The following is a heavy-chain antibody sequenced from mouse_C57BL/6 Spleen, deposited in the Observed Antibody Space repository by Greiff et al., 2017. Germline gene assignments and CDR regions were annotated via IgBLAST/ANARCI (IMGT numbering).Heavy chain of an antibody. J-gene: IGHJ2*01. Sequence: QSGAELVKPGASVKISCKASGYAFSSYWMNWVKQRPGKGLEWIGQIYPGDGDTNYNGKFKGKATLTADKSSSTAYMQLSSLTSEDSAVYFCARRGWLLDFDYWGQGTTLTVSS. CDR3: ARRGWLLDFDY. CDR2: IYPGDGDT. D-gene: IGHD2-3*01. V-gene: IGHV1-80*01. CDR1: GYAFSSYW.